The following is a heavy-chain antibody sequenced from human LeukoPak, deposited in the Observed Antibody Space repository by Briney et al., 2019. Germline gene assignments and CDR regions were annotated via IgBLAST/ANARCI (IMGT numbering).Heavy chain of an antibody. J-gene: IGHJ6*04. D-gene: IGHD6-25*01. Sequence: KVSCTAPAGTFTSYGISGVQKAPGQELDWMGRIIPIFGTANYAQKFQGRVTITPDTSTSPAYKELRSLRSEDTAVYYCARELAAAGRNHYYYGMDVWGKGTTVTVSS. CDR1: AGTFTSYG. V-gene: IGHV1-69*06. CDR2: IIPIFGTA. CDR3: ARELAAAGRNHYYYGMDV.